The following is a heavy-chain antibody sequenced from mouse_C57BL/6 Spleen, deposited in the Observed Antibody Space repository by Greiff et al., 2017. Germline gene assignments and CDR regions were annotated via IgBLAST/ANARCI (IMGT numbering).Heavy chain of an antibody. V-gene: IGHV5-9*01. D-gene: IGHD2-4*01. CDR2: ISGGGGNT. Sequence: EVKLVESGGGLVKPGGSLKLSCAASGFTFSSYTMSWVRQTPEKRLEWVATISGGGGNTYYPDSVKGRFTISRDNAKNTLYLQMSSLRSEDTALYYCARDDDYDRNFDYWGQGTTLTVSS. J-gene: IGHJ2*01. CDR1: GFTFSSYT. CDR3: ARDDDYDRNFDY.